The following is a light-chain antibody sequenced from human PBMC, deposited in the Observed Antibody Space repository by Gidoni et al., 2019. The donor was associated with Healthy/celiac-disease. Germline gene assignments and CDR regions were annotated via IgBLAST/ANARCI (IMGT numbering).Light chain of an antibody. Sequence: QSALTQPASVSGSPGQSLTISCTGTSSDVGGYNYVSWYQQHPGKAPKLMIYEVGNRPSGVSNRFSGSKSGNTASLTISGLQAEDEADYYCSSYTSSSTLGVFGGGTKLTVL. CDR3: SSYTSSSTLGV. V-gene: IGLV2-14*01. CDR2: EVG. CDR1: SSDVGGYNY. J-gene: IGLJ2*01.